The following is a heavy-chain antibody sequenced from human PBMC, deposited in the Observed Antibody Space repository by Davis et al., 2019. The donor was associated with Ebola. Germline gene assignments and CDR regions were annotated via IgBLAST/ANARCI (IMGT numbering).Heavy chain of an antibody. V-gene: IGHV4-34*01. CDR3: ARGRIFGVVRYYYYGMDV. D-gene: IGHD3-3*02. J-gene: IGHJ6*02. CDR2: INHSGST. CDR1: GGSFSGYY. Sequence: SETLSLTCAVYGGSFSGYYWSWIRQPPGKGLEWIGEINHSGSTNYNPSLKSRVTISVDTSKNQFSLKLSSVTAADTAGYYCARGRIFGVVRYYYYGMDVWGQGTTVTVSS.